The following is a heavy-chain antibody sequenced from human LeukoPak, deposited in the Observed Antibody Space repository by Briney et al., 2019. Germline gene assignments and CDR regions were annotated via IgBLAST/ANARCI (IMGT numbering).Heavy chain of an antibody. V-gene: IGHV1-46*01. Sequence: ASVKVSCTASGYTFTSYGISWVRQAPGQGLEWMGIINPSGGSTSYAQKFQGRVTMTRDTSTSTVYMELSSLRSEDTAVYYCAREVYPHRYYDSSGYYRRSFDYWGQGTLVTVSS. CDR1: GYTFTSYG. CDR2: INPSGGST. D-gene: IGHD3-22*01. J-gene: IGHJ4*02. CDR3: AREVYPHRYYDSSGYYRRSFDY.